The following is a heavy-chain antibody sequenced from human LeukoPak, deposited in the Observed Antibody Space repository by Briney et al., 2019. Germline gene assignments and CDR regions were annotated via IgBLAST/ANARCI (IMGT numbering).Heavy chain of an antibody. CDR1: GFTFSDYY. Sequence: GGSLRLSCAASGFTFSDYYMSCVRQAPGKGLEYVSAISSNGGSTYYANSVKGRFTISRDNSKNTLYLQMGSLRAEDMAVYYCARPNGYSRGWYRFWGQGALVTVSS. D-gene: IGHD6-19*01. V-gene: IGHV3-64*01. CDR3: ARPNGYSRGWYRF. CDR2: ISSNGGST. J-gene: IGHJ4*02.